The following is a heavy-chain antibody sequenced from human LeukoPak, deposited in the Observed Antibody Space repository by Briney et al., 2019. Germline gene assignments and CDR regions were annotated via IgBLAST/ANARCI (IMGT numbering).Heavy chain of an antibody. J-gene: IGHJ3*02. CDR1: GFTFSSYE. CDR3: ASRDYYDSSGYNDAFDI. Sequence: GGSLRLSCAASGFTFSSYEMNWVRQAPGKGLEWLSHIRRSGSTIYYADSVKGRFTISRDNSKNTLYLQMNSLRAEDTAVYYCASRDYYDSSGYNDAFDIWGQGTMVTVSS. CDR2: IRRSGSTI. V-gene: IGHV3-48*03. D-gene: IGHD3-22*01.